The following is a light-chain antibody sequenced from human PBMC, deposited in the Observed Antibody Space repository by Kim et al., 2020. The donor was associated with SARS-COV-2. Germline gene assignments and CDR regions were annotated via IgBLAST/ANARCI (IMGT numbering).Light chain of an antibody. CDR3: QQYNRWPT. V-gene: IGKV3-15*01. CDR2: FAV. J-gene: IGKJ4*01. Sequence: SLSPGERATLSCRASESIATNLAWYQAKPGQPPRLLIYFAVTRATGVPARFSGSGSGTDFTLTISSLQSEDFAVYYCQQYNRWPTFGGGTKVDIK. CDR1: ESIATN.